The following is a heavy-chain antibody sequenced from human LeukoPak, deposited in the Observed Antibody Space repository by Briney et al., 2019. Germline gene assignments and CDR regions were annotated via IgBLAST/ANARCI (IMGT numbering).Heavy chain of an antibody. D-gene: IGHD1-26*01. CDR3: ARDGLVGATDYYYYGMDV. V-gene: IGHV3-53*01. CDR2: IYSGGST. Sequence: GGSLRLSCAASGFTVSSNYMSWVRQAPGMGLEWVSVIYSGGSTYYANSVKGRLTISRDNSKNTLYLQMNSLRAEDTAVYYCARDGLVGATDYYYYGMDVWGQGTTVTVSS. J-gene: IGHJ6*02. CDR1: GFTVSSNY.